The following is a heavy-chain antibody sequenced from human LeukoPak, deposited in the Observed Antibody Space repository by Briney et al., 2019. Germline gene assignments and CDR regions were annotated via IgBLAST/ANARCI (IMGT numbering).Heavy chain of an antibody. CDR3: AARVWGYYMDV. Sequence: SETLSLTCTVSGGSISSGGYYWSWLRQHPGKGLEWIGYIYYSGSTYYNPSLKSRVTISVDTSKNQFSLKLSSVTAADTAVYYCAARVWGYYMDVWGKGTTVTVSS. CDR2: IYYSGST. CDR1: GGSISSGGYY. J-gene: IGHJ6*03. D-gene: IGHD6-6*01. V-gene: IGHV4-31*03.